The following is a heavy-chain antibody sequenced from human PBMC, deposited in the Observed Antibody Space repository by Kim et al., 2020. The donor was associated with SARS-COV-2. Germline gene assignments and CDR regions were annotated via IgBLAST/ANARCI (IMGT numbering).Heavy chain of an antibody. CDR3: ANPTSGSYGY. J-gene: IGHJ4*02. CDR1: GFTFSSYG. V-gene: IGHV3-30*18. D-gene: IGHD1-26*01. CDR2: ISYDGSNK. Sequence: GSLRLSCAASGFTFSSYGMHWVRQAPGKGLEWVAVISYDGSNKYYADSVKGRFTISRDNSKNTLYLQMNSLRAEDTAVYYCANPTSGSYGYWGQGTLVTVSS.